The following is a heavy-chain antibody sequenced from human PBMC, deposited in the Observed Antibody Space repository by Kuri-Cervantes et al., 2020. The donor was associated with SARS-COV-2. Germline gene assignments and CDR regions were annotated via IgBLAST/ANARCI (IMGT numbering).Heavy chain of an antibody. D-gene: IGHD2-2*01. Sequence: GESLKISCAASGFTFSSYSRNWVRQAPGKVLEWVSSISSSSSYIYYADSVKGRFTISRDNAKNSLYLQMNSLRAEDTAVYYCAREGDIVVVPAVYFDYWGQGTLVTVSS. V-gene: IGHV3-21*01. CDR3: AREGDIVVVPAVYFDY. CDR2: ISSSSSYI. J-gene: IGHJ4*02. CDR1: GFTFSSYS.